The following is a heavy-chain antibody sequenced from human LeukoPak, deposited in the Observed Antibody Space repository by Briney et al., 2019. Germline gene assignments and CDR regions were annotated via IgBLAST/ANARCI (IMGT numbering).Heavy chain of an antibody. Sequence: GGSLRLSCAASGFTFSSYAMSWVRQAPGKGLEWVAEIWFDGSNKYYADSVKGRFTISRDSSKNILYLQMNSLRAEDTAVYYRARDQVPTMVRGLVWGYFDYWGQGTLVTVSS. CDR1: GFTFSSYA. V-gene: IGHV3-33*08. D-gene: IGHD3-10*01. J-gene: IGHJ4*02. CDR2: IWFDGSNK. CDR3: ARDQVPTMVRGLVWGYFDY.